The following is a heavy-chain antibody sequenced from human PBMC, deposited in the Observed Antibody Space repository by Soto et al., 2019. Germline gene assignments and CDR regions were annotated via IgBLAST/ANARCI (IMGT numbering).Heavy chain of an antibody. D-gene: IGHD3-3*01. CDR1: GFTFSDYY. CDR3: ARDDYDFWSGSRYYYYMDV. CDR2: ISSSGSTI. J-gene: IGHJ6*03. V-gene: IGHV3-11*01. Sequence: GGSLRLSCAASGFTFSDYYMSGIRQAPGKGLEWVSYISSSGSTIYYADSVKGRFTISRDNAKNSLYLQMNSLRAEDTAVYYCARDDYDFWSGSRYYYYMDVWGKGTTVTVSS.